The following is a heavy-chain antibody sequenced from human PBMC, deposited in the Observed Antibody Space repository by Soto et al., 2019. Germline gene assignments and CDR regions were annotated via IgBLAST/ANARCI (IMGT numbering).Heavy chain of an antibody. V-gene: IGHV4-39*01. CDR1: GGSISSNNYY. CDR2: IYYSGTT. D-gene: IGHD1-26*01. CDR3: ARHRLLTPPVY. J-gene: IGHJ4*02. Sequence: SATLSLTCTVSGGSISSNNYYWGWIRQPPRKGLEWIGSIYYSGTTYYNPSLKNRLTISVDTSKNQFSLKLSSVTAADTAVYYCARHRLLTPPVYWGQGTLVTVSS.